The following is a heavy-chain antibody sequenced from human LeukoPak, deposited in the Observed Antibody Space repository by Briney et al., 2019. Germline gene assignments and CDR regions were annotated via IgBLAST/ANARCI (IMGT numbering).Heavy chain of an antibody. V-gene: IGHV3-23*01. D-gene: IGHD2-21*02. J-gene: IGHJ3*02. CDR2: ISGSGGST. Sequence: GGSLRLSCAASGFTFSSYAMSWVRQAPGKGLEWVSAISGSGGSTYYADSVKGRFAISRDNSKNTLYLQMNSLRAEDTAVYYCAKPPPPYCGGDCADAFDIWGQGTMVTVSS. CDR1: GFTFSSYA. CDR3: AKPPPPYCGGDCADAFDI.